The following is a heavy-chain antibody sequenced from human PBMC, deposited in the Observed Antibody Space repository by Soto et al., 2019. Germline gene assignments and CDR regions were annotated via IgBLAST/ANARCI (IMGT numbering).Heavy chain of an antibody. J-gene: IGHJ3*02. CDR3: ASTVRGSSSWSDAFDI. V-gene: IGHV1-2*04. Sequence: ASVKVSCKASGYTFTGYYMHWVRQTPGQGLEWMGWINPNSGGTNYAQKFQGWVTMTRDTSISTAYMELSRLRSDDTAVYYCASTVRGSSSWSDAFDIWGQGTMVTVSS. CDR1: GYTFTGYY. D-gene: IGHD6-13*01. CDR2: INPNSGGT.